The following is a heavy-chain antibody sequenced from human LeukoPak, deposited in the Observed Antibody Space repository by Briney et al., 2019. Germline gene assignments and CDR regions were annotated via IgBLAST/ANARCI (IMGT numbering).Heavy chain of an antibody. CDR1: GGSFSGYY. Sequence: SETLSLTCAVYGGSFSGYYWSWIRQPPGKGLEWIGEIKHSGSTNYNPSLKSRVTISVDTSKNQFSLKLSSVTAADTAVYYCATRLGSSWFKYGMDVWGKGTTVTVSS. D-gene: IGHD6-13*01. CDR3: ATRLGSSWFKYGMDV. J-gene: IGHJ6*04. CDR2: IKHSGST. V-gene: IGHV4-34*01.